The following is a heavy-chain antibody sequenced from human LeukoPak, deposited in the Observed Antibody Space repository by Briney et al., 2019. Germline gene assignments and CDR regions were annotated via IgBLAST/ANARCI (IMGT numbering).Heavy chain of an antibody. V-gene: IGHV3-21*01. Sequence: GGSLRLSCAASGFTFSSYSMNWVRQAPGKGLEWVSSISSSSSYIYYADSVKGRFTMSRDNAKNSLYLQMNSPRAEDTAVYCCARGGLTIFGVVTKRKGPIDYWGQGTLVTVSS. CDR1: GFTFSSYS. D-gene: IGHD3-3*01. CDR3: ARGGLTIFGVVTKRKGPIDY. CDR2: ISSSSSYI. J-gene: IGHJ4*02.